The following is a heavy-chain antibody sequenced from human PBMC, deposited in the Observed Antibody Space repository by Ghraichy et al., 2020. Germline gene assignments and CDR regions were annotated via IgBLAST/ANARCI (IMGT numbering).Heavy chain of an antibody. V-gene: IGHV3-74*01. J-gene: IGHJ4*02. D-gene: IGHD1-26*01. Sequence: GESLNISCAASGFTFSSYCMHWVRQAPGKGLVWVSRINTNGSTTSYADSVKGRFTISRDNAKNSLYLQMNSLRAEDTAVYYCAREPYSGSYYSHFDYWGQGTPVTVSS. CDR2: INTNGSTT. CDR1: GFTFSSYC. CDR3: AREPYSGSYYSHFDY.